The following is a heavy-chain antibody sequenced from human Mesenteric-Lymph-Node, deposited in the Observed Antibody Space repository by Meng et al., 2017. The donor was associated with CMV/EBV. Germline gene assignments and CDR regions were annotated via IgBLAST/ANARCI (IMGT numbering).Heavy chain of an antibody. CDR3: ARVASAYFQH. CDR1: GFTFDDYA. CDR2: INWNSGII. D-gene: IGHD5-12*01. V-gene: IGHV3-9*01. J-gene: IGHJ1*01. Sequence: SLKISCAASGFTFDDYAMHWVRQPPGKGLEWVSGINWNSGIIGYADSVKGRFSISRDNAKNSLYLQMNSLRADDTALYYCARVASAYFQHWGQGTLVTVSS.